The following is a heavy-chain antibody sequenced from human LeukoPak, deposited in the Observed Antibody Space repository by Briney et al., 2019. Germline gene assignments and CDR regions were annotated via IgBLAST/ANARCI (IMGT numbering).Heavy chain of an antibody. CDR1: GYTFTSYG. CDR3: ARAYDSGCNY. Sequence: AXXKVSCKASGYTFTSYGISWVRQAPGQGLEWMGWISANDGNTDYPQKLQGRVTMTTDTSTSTAYMELRSLRSDDTAVYYCARAYDSGCNYWGQGTLVTVSS. V-gene: IGHV1-18*01. J-gene: IGHJ4*02. CDR2: ISANDGNT. D-gene: IGHD6-19*01.